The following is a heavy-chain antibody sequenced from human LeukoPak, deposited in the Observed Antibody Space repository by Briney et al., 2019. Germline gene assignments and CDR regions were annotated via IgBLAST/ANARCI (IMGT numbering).Heavy chain of an antibody. J-gene: IGHJ4*02. CDR1: GFTFDDYG. CDR2: INWNGGST. D-gene: IGHD2-2*01. CDR3: ARHLGYCSSTSCYGVDY. Sequence: GGSLRLSCAASGFTFDDYGMSWVRQAPGKGLEWVSGINWNGGSTGYADSVKSRFTISRDNAKNSLYLQMNSLRAEDTALYYCARHLGYCSSTSCYGVDYWGQGTLVTVSS. V-gene: IGHV3-20*04.